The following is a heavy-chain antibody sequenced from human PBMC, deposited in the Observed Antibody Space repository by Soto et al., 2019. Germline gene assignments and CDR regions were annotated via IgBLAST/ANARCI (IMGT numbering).Heavy chain of an antibody. CDR1: GFTFSSCW. V-gene: IGHV3-74*01. CDR3: AALRDVGWALDAFDI. D-gene: IGHD6-19*01. J-gene: IGHJ3*02. CDR2: INNDGSTT. Sequence: EVQLVESGGGLVQSGGSLRLSCAASGFTFSSCWMHWVRQVPGKGLVWVSRINNDGSTTTYADSVKGRFTISRDNAKNPLFLEMNSLKAEDTALYYCAALRDVGWALDAFDIWGQGTMVTVSS.